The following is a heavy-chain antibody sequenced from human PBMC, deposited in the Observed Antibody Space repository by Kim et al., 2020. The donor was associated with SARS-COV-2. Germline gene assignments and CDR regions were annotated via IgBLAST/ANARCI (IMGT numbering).Heavy chain of an antibody. D-gene: IGHD2-21*01. V-gene: IGHV3-9*01. J-gene: IGHJ4*02. CDR3: AKDHSESRFGPADF. Sequence: DADSVKGRFTISRDNAKNSLFLQMNSLRPEDTAFYYCAKDHSESRFGPADFWGQGSLVTVSP.